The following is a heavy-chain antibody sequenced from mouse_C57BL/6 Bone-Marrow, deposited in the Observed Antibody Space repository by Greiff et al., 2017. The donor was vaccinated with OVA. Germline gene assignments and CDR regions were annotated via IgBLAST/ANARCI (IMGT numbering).Heavy chain of an antibody. CDR2: ISDGGSYT. J-gene: IGHJ4*01. CDR3: ARSYYSPYAMDD. Sequence: EVKLVESGGGLVKPGGSLKLSCAASGFTFSSYAMSWVRQTPEKRLEWVATISDGGSYTYYPDNVKGRFTISRDNAKNNLYLQMSHLKSEDTAMYYCARSYYSPYAMDDWGQGTSVTVSS. D-gene: IGHD1-1*01. V-gene: IGHV5-4*03. CDR1: GFTFSSYA.